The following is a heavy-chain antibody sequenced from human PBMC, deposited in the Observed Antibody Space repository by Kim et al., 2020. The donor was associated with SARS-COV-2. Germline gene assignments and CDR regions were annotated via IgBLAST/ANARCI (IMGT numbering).Heavy chain of an antibody. J-gene: IGHJ4*02. V-gene: IGHV4-59*08. D-gene: IGHD1-26*01. Sequence: YNPPRKSRVNMSVETSKNQFSRKLSSVTAADTAVYYCARREGGSNYFDYWGQGTLVTVSS. CDR3: ARREGGSNYFDY.